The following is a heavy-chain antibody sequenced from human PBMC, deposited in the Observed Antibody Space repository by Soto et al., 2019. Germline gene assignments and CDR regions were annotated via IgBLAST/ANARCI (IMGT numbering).Heavy chain of an antibody. CDR3: AKEDYSLAYYYYYGMDV. V-gene: IGHV3-30*18. J-gene: IGHJ6*02. D-gene: IGHD2-21*01. CDR2: ISYDGSNK. CDR1: GFTFSSYG. Sequence: LRLSCAASGFTFSSYGMHWVRQAPGKGLEWVAVISYDGSNKYYADSVKGRFTISRDNSKNTLYLQMNSLRAEDTAVYYCAKEDYSLAYYYYYGMDVWGQGTTVTVSS.